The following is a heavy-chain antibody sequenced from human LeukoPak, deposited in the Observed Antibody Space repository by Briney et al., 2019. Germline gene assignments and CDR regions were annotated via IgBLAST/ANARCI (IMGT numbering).Heavy chain of an antibody. Sequence: NPSETLSLTCTVSGGSISSYYWSWIRQPPGTGLEWIRYIYYSGSTNYNPSLKSRVTISVDTSKNQFSLKLSSVTAADTAVYCCAKSRYNWNSDAFDIWGQGTMVTVSS. J-gene: IGHJ3*02. V-gene: IGHV4-59*01. CDR2: IYYSGST. CDR3: AKSRYNWNSDAFDI. D-gene: IGHD1/OR15-1a*01. CDR1: GGSISSYY.